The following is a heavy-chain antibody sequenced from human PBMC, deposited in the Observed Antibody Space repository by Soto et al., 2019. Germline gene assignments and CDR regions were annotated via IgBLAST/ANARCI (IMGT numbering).Heavy chain of an antibody. V-gene: IGHV3-48*02. J-gene: IGHJ6*02. D-gene: IGHD3-16*01. CDR2: ISSGSLSI. Sequence: GGSLRLSCAASGFTFSRYTTNWVRQTPGKGLEWVSYISSGSLSIYYADSVKGRFTVSRDNAKNSLFLQMNSLRDEDTAVYYCARGGSSSDNGMDVWGQGTTVTVSS. CDR1: GFTFSRYT. CDR3: ARGGSSSDNGMDV.